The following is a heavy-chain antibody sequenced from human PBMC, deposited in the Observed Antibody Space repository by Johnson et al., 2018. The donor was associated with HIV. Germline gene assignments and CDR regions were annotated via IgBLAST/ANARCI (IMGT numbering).Heavy chain of an antibody. Sequence: QVQLVESGGGVVQPGRSLRLSCAASGFTFSSYAMHWVRQAPGTGLEWVAVISYDGSNKYYANSVQGRFTISRDNSKNTLYLQMNSLRAEDTAVYYCARWGVVTPHAFDIWDQGTMVTVSS. D-gene: IGHD4-23*01. J-gene: IGHJ3*02. CDR1: GFTFSSYA. V-gene: IGHV3-30-3*01. CDR2: ISYDGSNK. CDR3: ARWGVVTPHAFDI.